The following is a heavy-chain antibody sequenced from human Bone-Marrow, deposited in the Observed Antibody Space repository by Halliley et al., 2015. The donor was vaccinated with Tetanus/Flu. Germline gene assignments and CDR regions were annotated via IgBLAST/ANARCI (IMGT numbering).Heavy chain of an antibody. Sequence: VGSIYYSGSIYYSPSLKSRVTMSVDTSRNQFSLNLRSVSATDTAVYYCARTLGGGYYYGLDVWGQGTTVTVAS. CDR2: IYYSGSI. D-gene: IGHD3-16*01. CDR3: ARTLGGGYYYGLDV. V-gene: IGHV4-28*02. J-gene: IGHJ6*02.